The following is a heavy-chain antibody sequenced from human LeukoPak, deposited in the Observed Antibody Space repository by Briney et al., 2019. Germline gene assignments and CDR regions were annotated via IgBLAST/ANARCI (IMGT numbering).Heavy chain of an antibody. CDR2: FDPEDGET. Sequence: ASVKVSCKVSGYTLTELSMHWVRQAPGKGLEWMGGFDPEDGETIYAQKFQGRVTMTEDTSTDTAYMELSSLRSDDTAVYYCARGTPYCSSASCYNYWGQGTLVTVSS. CDR1: GYTLTELS. D-gene: IGHD2-2*02. J-gene: IGHJ4*02. CDR3: ARGTPYCSSASCYNY. V-gene: IGHV1-24*01.